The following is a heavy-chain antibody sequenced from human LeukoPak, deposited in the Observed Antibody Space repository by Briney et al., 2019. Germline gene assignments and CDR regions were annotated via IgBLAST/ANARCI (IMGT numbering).Heavy chain of an antibody. CDR3: ATARGYCSSTSCPDWFDP. V-gene: IGHV4-34*01. CDR1: GGSFSNYY. J-gene: IGHJ5*02. D-gene: IGHD2-2*01. CDR2: ISRTGRT. Sequence: TPSETLSLTCAVYGGSFSNYYWSWIRQAPGKGLEWIGEISRTGRTNYNSSLKSRVTISIDTSKNQFSLKLSSVTAADLAVYYCATARGYCSSTSCPDWFDPWGQETLVTVSS.